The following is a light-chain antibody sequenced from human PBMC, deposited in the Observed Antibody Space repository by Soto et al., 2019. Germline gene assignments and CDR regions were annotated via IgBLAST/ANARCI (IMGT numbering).Light chain of an antibody. CDR3: QQYHIYSWT. V-gene: IGKV3-15*01. J-gene: IGKJ1*01. CDR2: GAS. CDR1: QSVSSN. Sequence: EIVMTQSPATLSVSPGERATLSCRASQSVSSNLAWYQQKPGQAPRLLIYGASTRATGIPARFSGSGSGTEFTLTISDLQPDDFATYYCQQYHIYSWTFGQGTKVDIK.